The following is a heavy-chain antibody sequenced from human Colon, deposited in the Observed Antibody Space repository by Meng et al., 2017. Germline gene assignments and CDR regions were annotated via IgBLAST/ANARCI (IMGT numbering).Heavy chain of an antibody. Sequence: QVKLQQSGPGQVKPSQTLSLTCVISGDSVSSNTASWNWIRQSPSRGLEWLGRTYYRSKWYNEYAVSVKSRMTFNADTSKNKVSLQVNSVTPEDTAVYYCARDHGYSYGLPLDYWGQGILVTVSS. CDR3: ARDHGYSYGLPLDY. CDR2: TYYRSKWYN. J-gene: IGHJ4*02. CDR1: GDSVSSNTAS. V-gene: IGHV6-1*01. D-gene: IGHD5-18*01.